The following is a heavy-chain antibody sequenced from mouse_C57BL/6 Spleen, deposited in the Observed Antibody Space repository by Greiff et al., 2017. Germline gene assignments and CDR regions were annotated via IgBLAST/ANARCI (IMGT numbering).Heavy chain of an antibody. V-gene: IGHV1-39*01. CDR2: INPNYGTT. CDR1: GYSFTDYN. J-gene: IGHJ3*01. Sequence: EVQLQQSGPELVKPGASVKISCKASGYSFTDYNMNWVKQSNGKSLEWIGVINPNYGTTSYNQKFKGKATLTVDQSSSTAYLQLNSLTSEDSAVYYCARRRNYGSSYVAWFAYWGQGTLVTVSA. D-gene: IGHD1-1*01. CDR3: ARRRNYGSSYVAWFAY.